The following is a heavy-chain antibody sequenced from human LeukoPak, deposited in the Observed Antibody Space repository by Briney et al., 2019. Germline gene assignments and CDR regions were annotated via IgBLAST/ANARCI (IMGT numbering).Heavy chain of an antibody. CDR1: GGSISSSTYY. J-gene: IGHJ4*02. D-gene: IGHD6-19*01. CDR3: ARRGSSGRNFDY. Sequence: SEALSLTCTVSGGSISSSTYYWGWIRQPPGKGLEWIGDIYYGGSTYYNPSLKSRVTISVDTSKNQFSLKLNSVTAADTAVYYCARRGSSGRNFDYWGQGTLVTVSS. CDR2: IYYGGST. V-gene: IGHV4-39*01.